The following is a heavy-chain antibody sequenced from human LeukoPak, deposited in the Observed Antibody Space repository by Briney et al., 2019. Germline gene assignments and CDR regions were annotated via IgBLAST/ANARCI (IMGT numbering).Heavy chain of an antibody. CDR2: IYYSGST. Sequence: PSETLSLTCTVSGGSINGYYWTWIRQPPGKGLEWIGYIYYSGSTNYNPSLKSRVTISVDTSKNQFSLKLSSVTAADTAVYYCARGCSAGTPHNWFDPWGQGTLVTVSS. J-gene: IGHJ5*02. D-gene: IGHD6-13*01. CDR1: GGSINGYY. CDR3: ARGCSAGTPHNWFDP. V-gene: IGHV4-59*01.